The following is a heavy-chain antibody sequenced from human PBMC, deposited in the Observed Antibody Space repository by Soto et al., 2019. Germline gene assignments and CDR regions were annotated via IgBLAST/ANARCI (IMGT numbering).Heavy chain of an antibody. J-gene: IGHJ5*02. CDR2: ISGSGGST. V-gene: IGHV3-23*01. D-gene: IGHD3-3*01. CDR3: AKVVDYDFWSGYHKVNWFDP. CDR1: GFTFSSYA. Sequence: GGSLRLSCAASGFTFSSYAMSWVRQAPGKGLEWVSAISGSGGSTYYADSVKGRFTISRDNSKNTLYLQMNSLRAEDTAVYYCAKVVDYDFWSGYHKVNWFDPWGQGTLVTVSS.